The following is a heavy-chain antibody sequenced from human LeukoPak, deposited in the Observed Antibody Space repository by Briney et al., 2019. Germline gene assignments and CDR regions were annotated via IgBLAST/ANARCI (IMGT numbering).Heavy chain of an antibody. CDR3: AHTTTTTYGYDF. Sequence: SGPTLVNPTETLTLTCSFSGFSLSTSGVGVGWIRQTPGKALEWLALLYWHDDKRYSPSLKSRLTTTKDTSKDQVVLTMTNMDPVDTATYYCAHTTTTTYGYDFWGQGTLVTVSS. CDR2: LYWHDDK. J-gene: IGHJ4*02. V-gene: IGHV2-5*01. CDR1: GFSLSTSGVG. D-gene: IGHD5-18*01.